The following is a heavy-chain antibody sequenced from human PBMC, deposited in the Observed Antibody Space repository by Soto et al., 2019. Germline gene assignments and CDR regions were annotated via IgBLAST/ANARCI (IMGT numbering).Heavy chain of an antibody. CDR3: ASPKSVGDYDWYFYL. J-gene: IGHJ2*01. V-gene: IGHV5-51*01. CDR1: GYSFTSYW. CDR2: IYPGDSDT. Sequence: GESLKISCKGSGYSFTSYWIGWVRQMPGKGLEWMGIIYPGDSDTRYSPSFQGQVTISADKSISTAYLQWSSLKASDTAMYYCASPKSVGDYDWYFYLWGRGSLVPVSS. D-gene: IGHD4-17*01.